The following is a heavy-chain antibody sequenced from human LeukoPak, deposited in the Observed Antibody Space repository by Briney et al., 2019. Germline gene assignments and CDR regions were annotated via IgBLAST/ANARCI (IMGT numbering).Heavy chain of an antibody. V-gene: IGHV1-69*04. CDR2: IIPILGIA. CDR3: ARSQDKDYYDSSGYSS. Sequence: SAKVSCKASGGTFSSYAISWVRQAPGQGLEWMGRIIPILGIANYAQKFQGRVTITADKSTSTAYMELSSLRSEDTAVYYCARSQDKDYYDSSGYSSWGQGTLVTVSS. D-gene: IGHD3-22*01. J-gene: IGHJ4*02. CDR1: GGTFSSYA.